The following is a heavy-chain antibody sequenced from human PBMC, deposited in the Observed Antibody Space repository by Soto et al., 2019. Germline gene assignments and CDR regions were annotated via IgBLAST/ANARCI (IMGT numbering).Heavy chain of an antibody. CDR1: GFTFSSYA. CDR2: ISGSGGST. V-gene: IGHV3-23*01. Sequence: EVQLLESGGGLVQPGGSLRLSCAASGFTFSSYAMSWVRQAPGKGLEWVSAISGSGGSTYYADSVKGRFTISRDNSKNTLYLQMNSLRAEDTAVYYCAKAAGYCSGGSCYSYHFDYWGQGTLVTVSS. CDR3: AKAAGYCSGGSCYSYHFDY. D-gene: IGHD2-15*01. J-gene: IGHJ4*02.